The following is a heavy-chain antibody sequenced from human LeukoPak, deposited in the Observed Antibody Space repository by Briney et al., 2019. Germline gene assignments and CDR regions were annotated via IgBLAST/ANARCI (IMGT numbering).Heavy chain of an antibody. CDR1: GFTFSSYG. V-gene: IGHV3-30*02. J-gene: IGHJ4*02. Sequence: GGSLRLSCAASGFTFSSYGMHWVRQAPGKGLEWVAFIRYDGSNKYYADSVKGRFTISRDNAKNSLYLQMNSLRAEDTAVYYCARDASGQGYFDYWGQGTLVTVSS. CDR2: IRYDGSNK. CDR3: ARDASGQGYFDY. D-gene: IGHD5-12*01.